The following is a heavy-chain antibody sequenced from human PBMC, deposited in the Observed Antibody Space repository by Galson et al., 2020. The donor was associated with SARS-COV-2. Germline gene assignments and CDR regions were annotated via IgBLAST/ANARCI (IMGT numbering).Heavy chain of an antibody. D-gene: IGHD3-22*01. V-gene: IGHV4-39*01. J-gene: IGHJ4*02. CDR2: IYSSGST. Sequence: ETSETLSLTCTVSDDSITNSKSYWGWIRQPPGKGLEWIGYIYSSGSTYYNPSLKSRVTISVDTSENRFSLKLNSVTAADTAVYYCARAREDYFDGSDYLLLFDFWGQGALVTVSS. CDR1: DDSITNSKSY. CDR3: ARAREDYFDGSDYLLLFDF.